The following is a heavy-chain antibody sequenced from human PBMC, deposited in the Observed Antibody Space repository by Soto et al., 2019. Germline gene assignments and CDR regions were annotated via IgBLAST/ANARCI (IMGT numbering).Heavy chain of an antibody. CDR3: ARLGFCSGARCRPDH. CDR2: IIPILGIA. J-gene: IGHJ4*02. D-gene: IGHD2-15*01. V-gene: IGHV1-69*02. Sequence: SVKVSCKASGGTFSSYTISWVRQAPGQGLEWMGRIIPILGIANYAQKFQGRVTITADKSTSTAYMELSSLRSEDTAVYYCARLGFCSGARCRPDHWGQGTRVTVSS. CDR1: GGTFSSYT.